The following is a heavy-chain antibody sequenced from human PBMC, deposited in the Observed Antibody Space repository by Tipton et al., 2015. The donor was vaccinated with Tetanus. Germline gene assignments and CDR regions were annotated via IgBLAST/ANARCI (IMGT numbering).Heavy chain of an antibody. V-gene: IGHV4-59*01. CDR3: ARIRQVGKPGPFFDY. J-gene: IGHJ4*02. CDR1: GGSINSYY. D-gene: IGHD7-27*01. Sequence: GLVKPSETLSLTCTVSGGSINSYYWSWIRQPPGKGLEWIGYIYYGGSTNYNPSLRSRVTISVDTSKNQFSLKLSSVTAADTAVYYCARIRQVGKPGPFFDYWGQGTLVTVSS. CDR2: IYYGGST.